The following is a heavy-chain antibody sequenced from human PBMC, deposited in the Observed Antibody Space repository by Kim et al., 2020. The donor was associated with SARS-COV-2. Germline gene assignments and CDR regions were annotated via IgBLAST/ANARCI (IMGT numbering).Heavy chain of an antibody. V-gene: IGHV3-30-3*01. CDR1: GFTFSSYA. CDR3: ARGYSSSRDFDH. J-gene: IGHJ4*02. D-gene: IGHD6-13*01. CDR2: ISYGGSDK. Sequence: GGSLRLSCTASGFTFSSYAMHWVRQAPGKGLEWVAFISYGGSDKYYADSVKGRFTISRDNSQNTVHLQMNSLRPEDTAIYYCARGYSSSRDFDHWGQGTLAT.